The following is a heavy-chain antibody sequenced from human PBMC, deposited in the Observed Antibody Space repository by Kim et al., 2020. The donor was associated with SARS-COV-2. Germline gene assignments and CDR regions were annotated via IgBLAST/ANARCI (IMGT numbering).Heavy chain of an antibody. V-gene: IGHV1-3*01. CDR3: ARWGLGGSGRDY. CDR2: INAGNGNT. D-gene: IGHD3-10*01. Sequence: ASVKVSCKASGYTFTSYAMHWVRQAPGQRLEWMGWINAGNGNTKYSQKFQGRVTITRDTSASTAYMELSSLRSEDTAVYYCARWGLGGSGRDYWGQGTLVTVSS. CDR1: GYTFTSYA. J-gene: IGHJ4*02.